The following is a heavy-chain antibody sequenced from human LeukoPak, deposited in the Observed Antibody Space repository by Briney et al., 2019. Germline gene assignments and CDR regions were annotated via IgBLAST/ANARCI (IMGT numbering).Heavy chain of an antibody. CDR3: ARKIAPGGTGLGSLDA. V-gene: IGHV1-18*01. J-gene: IGHJ5*02. Sequence: ASVKDSSKASGDRFTSFGISWVRQVPGQGLEWMGWISGYNGHTKYSQNLLGRVTLTTDTSSSTAYMELRSLRSDDTAVYYCARKIAPGGTGLGSLDAWGQGTLVLVSS. CDR1: GDRFTSFG. CDR2: ISGYNGHT. D-gene: IGHD1-26*01.